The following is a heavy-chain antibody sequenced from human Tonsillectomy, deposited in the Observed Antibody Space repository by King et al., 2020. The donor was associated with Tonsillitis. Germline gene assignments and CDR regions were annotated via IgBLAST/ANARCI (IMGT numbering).Heavy chain of an antibody. V-gene: IGHV4-31*11. CDR3: ARTYDSSAYSLYNWFDP. Sequence: QLQESGPGLVKPSQTLSLTCAVSGGSISSGGFYWSWIRQHPGKGLEWIGYIYYGGSTFYNPSLKSRVTISVDTSKNQFSLNLSSVTAADTAVYYCARTYDSSAYSLYNWFDPWGQGTLVTVSS. D-gene: IGHD3-22*01. CDR2: IYYGGST. J-gene: IGHJ5*02. CDR1: GGSISSGGFY.